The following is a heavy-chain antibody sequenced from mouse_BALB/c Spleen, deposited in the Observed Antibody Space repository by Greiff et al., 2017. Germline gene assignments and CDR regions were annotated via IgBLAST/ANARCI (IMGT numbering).Heavy chain of an antibody. CDR1: GFSLSRYS. Sequence: VMLVESGPGLVAPSQSLSITCTVSGFSLSRYSVHWVRQPPGKGLEWLGMIWGGGSTDYNSALKSRLSISKDNSKSQVFLKMNSLQTDDTAMYYCARDDGYQTSSFAYWGQGTLVTVSA. V-gene: IGHV2-6-4*01. CDR2: IWGGGST. CDR3: ARDDGYQTSSFAY. D-gene: IGHD2-3*01. J-gene: IGHJ3*01.